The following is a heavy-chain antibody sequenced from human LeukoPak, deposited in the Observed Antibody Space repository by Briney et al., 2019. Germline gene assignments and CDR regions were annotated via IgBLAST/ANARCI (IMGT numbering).Heavy chain of an antibody. J-gene: IGHJ6*03. V-gene: IGHV4-34*01. Sequence: PSETLSLTCAVYGGSFSGYYCSWVRQPPGKGLEWIGEINHSGSTNYNPSLKSRVTISVDTSKNQFSLKLSSVTAADTAVYYCARDQRAIYYGSGSSTHYYYYYMDVWGKGTTVTVSS. CDR1: GGSFSGYY. CDR3: ARDQRAIYYGSGSSTHYYYYYMDV. CDR2: INHSGST. D-gene: IGHD3-10*01.